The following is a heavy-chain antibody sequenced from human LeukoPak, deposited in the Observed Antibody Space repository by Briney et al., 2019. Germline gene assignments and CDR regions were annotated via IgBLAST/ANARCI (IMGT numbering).Heavy chain of an antibody. V-gene: IGHV3-53*01. CDR2: IYRGGST. CDR1: GFSLSGNH. Sequence: PGGSLRLSCAASGFSLSGNHMSWVRQAPGKGLEWVSIIYRGGSTHYADSVKGRFTISRDTSKNTLYLQMNSLRAEDTAVYYCARDLAYWGQGTLVTVSS. CDR3: ARDLAY. J-gene: IGHJ4*02.